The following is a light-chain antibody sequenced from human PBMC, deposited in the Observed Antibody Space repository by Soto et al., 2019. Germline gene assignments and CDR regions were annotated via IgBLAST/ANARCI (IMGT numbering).Light chain of an antibody. Sequence: DIQITQNPSSLSASVGDRVTITCRSSQSISSYLNWYQQKPGKAPKVLIYGASNLQSGVPSRFSGSGSETGFTLTISSLQPEDFATYYCQQSYSAPRTFGQGT. CDR2: GAS. V-gene: IGKV1-39*01. CDR3: QQSYSAPRT. CDR1: QSISSY. J-gene: IGKJ2*01.